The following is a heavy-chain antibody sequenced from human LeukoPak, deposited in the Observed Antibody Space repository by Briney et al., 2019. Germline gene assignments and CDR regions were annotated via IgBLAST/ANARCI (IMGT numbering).Heavy chain of an antibody. D-gene: IGHD3-10*02. J-gene: IGHJ3*02. CDR1: GFTFSSYG. CDR3: ARATMSYAFDI. CDR2: IYSGGST. Sequence: GGSLRLSCAASGFTFSSYGMSWVRQAPGKGLEWVSVIYSGGSTDYADSVKGRFTISRDNSKNTLYLQMNSLRAEDTAVYYCARATMSYAFDIWGQGTMVTVSS. V-gene: IGHV3-66*01.